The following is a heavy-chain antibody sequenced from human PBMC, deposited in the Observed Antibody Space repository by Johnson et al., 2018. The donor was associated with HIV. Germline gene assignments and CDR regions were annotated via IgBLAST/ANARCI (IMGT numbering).Heavy chain of an antibody. V-gene: IGHV3-30*04. CDR2: ISFDGTNK. CDR1: GFTFSNYP. J-gene: IGHJ3*02. Sequence: QVQLVESGGGLVQPGRSLRLSCAASGFTFSNYPMHWVRQAPGKGLEWVAVISFDGTNKYYADSVRGRFTISRDNSKNTLYLQMNSLRAEDTAVYYCANPTGSDAFDIWGQGTMVTVSS. CDR3: ANPTGSDAFDI. D-gene: IGHD1-1*01.